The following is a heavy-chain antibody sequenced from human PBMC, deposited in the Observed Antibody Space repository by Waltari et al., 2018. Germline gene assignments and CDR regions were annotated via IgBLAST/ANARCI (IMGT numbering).Heavy chain of an antibody. V-gene: IGHV3-49*04. CDR3: TRDYYDFWSGYYWASGLDY. CDR2: IRSKAYGGTT. Sequence: EVQLVESGGGLVQPGRSLRLSCTASGFTFGDYAMSWVRQAPGKGLGWVGFIRSKAYGGTTEYAASVKGRFTISRDDSKSIAYLQMNSLKTEDTAVYYCTRDYYDFWSGYYWASGLDYWGQGTLVTVSS. CDR1: GFTFGDYA. J-gene: IGHJ4*02. D-gene: IGHD3-3*01.